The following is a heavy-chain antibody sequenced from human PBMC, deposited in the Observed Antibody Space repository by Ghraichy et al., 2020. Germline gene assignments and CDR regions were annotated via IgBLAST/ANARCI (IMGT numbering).Heavy chain of an antibody. CDR1: GFTFSSYW. CDR2: INTDGTTT. Sequence: GGSLRLSCAASGFTFSSYWMHWVRRGPGMGLVWVARINTDGTTTNYADSVKGRFTISRDNTKNTLYLQMNSLRAEDTAVYYCAREGAEYSGYNRFDPWGQGTLVTVSS. V-gene: IGHV3-74*01. D-gene: IGHD5-12*01. CDR3: AREGAEYSGYNRFDP. J-gene: IGHJ5*02.